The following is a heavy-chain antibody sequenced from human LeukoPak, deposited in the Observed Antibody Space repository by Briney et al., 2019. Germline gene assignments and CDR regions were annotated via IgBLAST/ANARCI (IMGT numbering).Heavy chain of an antibody. V-gene: IGHV1-46*01. CDR2: INPSGGST. D-gene: IGHD4-17*01. J-gene: IGHJ4*02. CDR3: AREGRTVTTYFGYYFDY. Sequence: ASVKVSCKASGYTFTSYYMHWVRQAPGQGLEWMGIINPSGGSTSYAQKFQGRVTMTRDTSTSTVYMELSSLRSEDTAVCYCAREGRTVTTYFGYYFDYWGQGTLVTVSS. CDR1: GYTFTSYY.